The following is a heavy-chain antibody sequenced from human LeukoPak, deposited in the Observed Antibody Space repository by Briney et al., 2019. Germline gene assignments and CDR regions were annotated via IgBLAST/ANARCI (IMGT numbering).Heavy chain of an antibody. CDR3: ARAEYSSGWYQSYYYYMDV. J-gene: IGHJ6*03. CDR2: IRSDGSDT. D-gene: IGHD6-19*01. Sequence: PGGSLRLSCAASGFTFSDTWMHWVRQAPGEGLVWVSRIRSDGSDTRYAESVKGRFTISRDNAKNTLYLQMNSLRAEDTAVYYCARAEYSSGWYQSYYYYMDVWGKGTTVTVSS. V-gene: IGHV3-74*01. CDR1: GFTFSDTW.